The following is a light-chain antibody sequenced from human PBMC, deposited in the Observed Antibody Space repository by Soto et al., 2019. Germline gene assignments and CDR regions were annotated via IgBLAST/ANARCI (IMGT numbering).Light chain of an antibody. J-gene: IGLJ3*02. CDR1: SSDVGGYNY. Sequence: QSALTQPASVSGSPGQSITISCTGTSSDVGGYNYVSWYQQHPGKAPKLMIYEVSNRPSGVSNRFSDSKSGNTASLTISGLQAEDEADYYCSSYTSSRTWVFGGGTKLTVL. V-gene: IGLV2-14*01. CDR2: EVS. CDR3: SSYTSSRTWV.